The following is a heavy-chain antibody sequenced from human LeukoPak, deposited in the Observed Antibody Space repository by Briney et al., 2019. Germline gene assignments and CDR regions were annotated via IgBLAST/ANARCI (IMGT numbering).Heavy chain of an antibody. V-gene: IGHV4-39*01. Sequence: SETLSLTCTVSGGSISSSSYYWGWIRQPPGKGLEWIGSIYYSGSTYYNPSLKSRVTISVDTSKNQFSLKLSSVTAADTAVYYCARGPGRRVVVAPNFDYWGQGTLVTVSS. CDR1: GGSISSSSYY. D-gene: IGHD2-15*01. J-gene: IGHJ4*02. CDR2: IYYSGST. CDR3: ARGPGRRVVVAPNFDY.